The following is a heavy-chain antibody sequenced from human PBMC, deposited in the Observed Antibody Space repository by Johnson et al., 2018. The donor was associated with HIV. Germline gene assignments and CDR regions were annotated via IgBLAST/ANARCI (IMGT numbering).Heavy chain of an antibody. CDR3: AKHRGPGCSGDCHLGVDAFDI. CDR2: IRYDGSNK. CDR1: GFTFSSYG. J-gene: IGHJ3*02. V-gene: IGHV3-30*02. Sequence: QVQLVESGGGVVQPGGSLRLSCAASGFTFSSYGMHWVRQAPGKGLEWVAFIRYDGSNKYYADSVKGRFTISRDNSKNTVYLQINSLRVEDTAVYKCAKHRGPGCSGDCHLGVDAFDIWGQGTMVTVSS. D-gene: IGHD2-21*02.